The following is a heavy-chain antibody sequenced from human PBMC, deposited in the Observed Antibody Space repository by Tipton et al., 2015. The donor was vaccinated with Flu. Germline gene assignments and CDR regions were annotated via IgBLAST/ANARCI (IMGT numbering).Heavy chain of an antibody. CDR2: INPNSGGT. D-gene: IGHD1-14*01. J-gene: IGHJ6*02. V-gene: IGHV1-2*02. CDR1: GYTFTGYY. CDR3: ARVRVRPDPYYYGMDV. Sequence: QLVQSGAEVKKPGASVKVSCKASGYTFTGYYMHWVRQAPGQGLEWMGWINPNSGGTNYAQKFQGRVTMTRDTSISTAYMELSRLRSDATAVYYCARVRVRPDPYYYGMDVWGQGTTVTVSS.